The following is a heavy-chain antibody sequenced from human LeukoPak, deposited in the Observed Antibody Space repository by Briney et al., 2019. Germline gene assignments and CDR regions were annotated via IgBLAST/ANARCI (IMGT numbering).Heavy chain of an antibody. J-gene: IGHJ2*01. CDR2: IYYSGST. Sequence: SGTLSLTCTVSGGSISSSSYYWGWIRQPPGKGLEWIGSIYYSGSTYYNPSLKSRVTISVDTSKNQFSLKLSSVTAADTAVYFCARDQRPRIAAFWYFDLWGRGTLVTVSS. CDR1: GGSISSSSYY. D-gene: IGHD6-13*01. CDR3: ARDQRPRIAAFWYFDL. V-gene: IGHV4-39*07.